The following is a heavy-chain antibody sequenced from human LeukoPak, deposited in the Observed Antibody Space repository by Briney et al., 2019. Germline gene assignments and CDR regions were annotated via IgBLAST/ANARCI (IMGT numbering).Heavy chain of an antibody. J-gene: IGHJ4*02. Sequence: PGRSLRLSCAASGFTFSSYAMHWVRQAPGKGLEWVAVISYDGNNKYYADSVKGRFTISRDNSKNTLYLQMNSLRAEDTVVYYCARERRYSSGDLDYWGQGTLVTVSS. CDR1: GFTFSSYA. V-gene: IGHV3-30*04. CDR3: ARERRYSSGDLDY. CDR2: ISYDGNNK. D-gene: IGHD6-19*01.